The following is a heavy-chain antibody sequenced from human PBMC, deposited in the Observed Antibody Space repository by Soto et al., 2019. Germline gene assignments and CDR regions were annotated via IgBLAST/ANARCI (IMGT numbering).Heavy chain of an antibody. CDR3: AREFCSGGNCYTYYFDP. CDR1: GLTFNRYW. V-gene: IGHV3-74*01. Sequence: DVQLVETGGGVVPPGGSLRLSCAASGLTFNRYWMHWVRHAPGKGLVWVSHINTDGSNTNYADSVKGRFTISRDNAKSTLFLQMNSLRDEDTAVYYCAREFCSGGNCYTYYFDPWGQGIPVNVSS. D-gene: IGHD2-15*01. CDR2: INTDGSNT. J-gene: IGHJ5*02.